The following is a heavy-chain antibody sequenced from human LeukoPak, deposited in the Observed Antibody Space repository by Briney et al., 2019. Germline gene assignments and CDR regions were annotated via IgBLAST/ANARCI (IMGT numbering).Heavy chain of an antibody. CDR1: GFTFSSYG. Sequence: GGSLRLSCAASGFTFSSYGMHWVRQAPGKGLEWVAVISYDGSNKYYADSVKGRFTISRDNSKNTLYLQMNSLRAEDTAVYYCARDCSGGSCYQNYYGMDVWGQGTTVTVSS. CDR3: ARDCSGGSCYQNYYGMDV. J-gene: IGHJ6*02. CDR2: ISYDGSNK. V-gene: IGHV3-30*03. D-gene: IGHD2-15*01.